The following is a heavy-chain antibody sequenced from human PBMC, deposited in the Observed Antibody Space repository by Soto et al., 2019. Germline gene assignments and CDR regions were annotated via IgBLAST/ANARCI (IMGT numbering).Heavy chain of an antibody. Sequence: ETLSLTCAVSSGSSSSSNWWSWVRQPPGKGLEWIGEIYHSGSTNYNPSLKSRVTISVDKSKNQFSLKLSSVTAADTAVYYCARGPLLRFLEWLSPPWFDPWGQGTLVTVSS. CDR2: IYHSGST. J-gene: IGHJ5*02. D-gene: IGHD3-3*01. V-gene: IGHV4-4*02. CDR3: ARGPLLRFLEWLSPPWFDP. CDR1: SGSSSSSNW.